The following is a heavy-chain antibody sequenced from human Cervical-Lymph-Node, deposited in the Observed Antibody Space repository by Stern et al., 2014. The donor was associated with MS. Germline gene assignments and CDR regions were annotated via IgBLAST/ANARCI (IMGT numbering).Heavy chain of an antibody. CDR2: IIPICGTA. J-gene: IGHJ6*02. Sequence: VQLVQSGAEVKKPGSSVKVSCKASGGTFSSYAISWVRQDPGQGLEWMGGIIPICGTANYAQQFQGRVAITADESTSTAYMELSSLRSEDTAVYYCARGELKEGLVRGMDVWGQGTTVTVSS. V-gene: IGHV1-69*01. D-gene: IGHD1-26*01. CDR3: ARGELKEGLVRGMDV. CDR1: GGTFSSYA.